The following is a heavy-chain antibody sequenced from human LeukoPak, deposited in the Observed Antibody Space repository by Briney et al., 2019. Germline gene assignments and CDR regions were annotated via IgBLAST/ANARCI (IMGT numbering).Heavy chain of an antibody. CDR1: GETFSGLY. Sequence: SETLSLTCAVYGETFSGLYWSWIRQPPGKGLEWIGEINYSGSTNYNPSLKSRVTISVDTSKNQFSLNLNSVTAADTAVYYCARISTVTHQFDYWGQGTLVTVSS. V-gene: IGHV4-34*01. D-gene: IGHD4-17*01. J-gene: IGHJ4*02. CDR3: ARISTVTHQFDY. CDR2: INYSGST.